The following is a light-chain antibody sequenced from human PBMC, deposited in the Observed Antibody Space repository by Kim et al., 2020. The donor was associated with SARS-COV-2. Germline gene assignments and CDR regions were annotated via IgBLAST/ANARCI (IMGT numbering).Light chain of an antibody. Sequence: DIQMTQSPSSLSASVGDRVTITCRASQSISSYLNWYQQKPGKAPKLLIYAASSLQSGVPSRFSGSGSGTDFTLTISSLQPEDFATYYCPQSYSTPFKVGQGTKVDI. CDR1: QSISSY. J-gene: IGKJ1*01. CDR2: AAS. CDR3: PQSYSTPFK. V-gene: IGKV1-39*01.